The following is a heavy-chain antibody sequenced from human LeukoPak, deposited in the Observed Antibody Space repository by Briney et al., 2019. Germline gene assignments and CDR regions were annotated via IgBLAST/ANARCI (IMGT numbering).Heavy chain of an antibody. CDR2: IYYSGST. CDR1: GXSISSYY. CDR3: ARQVVVVITANFDY. D-gene: IGHD3-22*01. Sequence: PSETLSLTCTVSGXSISSYYWSWIRQPPGKGLEWIGSIYYSGSTYYNPSLKSRVTISVDTSKNQFSLKLSSVTAADTAVYYCARQVVVVITANFDYWGQGTLVTVSS. J-gene: IGHJ4*02. V-gene: IGHV4-59*05.